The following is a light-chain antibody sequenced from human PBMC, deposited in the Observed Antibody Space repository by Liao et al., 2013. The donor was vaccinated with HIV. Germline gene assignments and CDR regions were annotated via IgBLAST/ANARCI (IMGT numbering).Light chain of an antibody. CDR3: QVWDISSDHWV. J-gene: IGLJ3*02. CDR1: NIGTKR. Sequence: SYVLTQPPSVSVAPGTTATITCGGINIGTKRVHWYQQKPGQAPVLVVYYDGDRPSGIPERFSGSNSGNTATLTISRVEAGDEADYYCQVWDISSDHWVFGGGTKLTVL. CDR2: YDG. V-gene: IGLV3-21*01.